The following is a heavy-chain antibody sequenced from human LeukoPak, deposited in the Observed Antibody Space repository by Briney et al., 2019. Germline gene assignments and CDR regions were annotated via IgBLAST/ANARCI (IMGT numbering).Heavy chain of an antibody. CDR1: GGTFSSYA. CDR3: AIPIGYWGGGCPDYYFLYGMDV. D-gene: IGHD2-21*02. V-gene: IGHV1-69*04. J-gene: IGHJ6*02. Sequence: ASVKVSCKASGGTFSSYAISWVRQAPGQGLEWMGRIIPILGIANYAQKFQGRVTITADKSTNTTYMELSSQRSEGAAVYDCAIPIGYWGGGCPDYYFLYGMDVWGQGTTVTVSS. CDR2: IIPILGIA.